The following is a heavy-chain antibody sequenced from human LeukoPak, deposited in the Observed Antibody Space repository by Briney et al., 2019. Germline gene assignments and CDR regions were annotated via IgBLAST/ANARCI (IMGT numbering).Heavy chain of an antibody. J-gene: IGHJ4*02. CDR1: GFTFSSNC. V-gene: IGHV3-7*01. D-gene: IGHD3-3*01. Sequence: GGSLRLSCAASGFTFSSNCMSWVRQAPGQGLEWVANIKQDESEKYYVSSVKSRFIISRDNPNNSLYLQMNSLRAEDTAVYYCARRYDFWSGRYTIGFDYWGQGTLVTVSS. CDR3: ARRYDFWSGRYTIGFDY. CDR2: IKQDESEK.